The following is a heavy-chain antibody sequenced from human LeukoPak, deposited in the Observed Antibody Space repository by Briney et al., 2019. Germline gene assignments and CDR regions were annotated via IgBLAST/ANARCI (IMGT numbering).Heavy chain of an antibody. CDR1: GFTFSSYS. Sequence: GGSLRLSCAASGFTFSSYSMNWVRQAPGKGLEWVSYISSSSSTIYYADSVKGRFTISRDNAKNSLYLQMNSLRAEDTAVYYCAREGAELMFYNYYYYMDVWGKGTTVTVSS. CDR3: AREGAELMFYNYYYYMDV. CDR2: ISSSSSTI. J-gene: IGHJ6*03. D-gene: IGHD3-10*01. V-gene: IGHV3-48*01.